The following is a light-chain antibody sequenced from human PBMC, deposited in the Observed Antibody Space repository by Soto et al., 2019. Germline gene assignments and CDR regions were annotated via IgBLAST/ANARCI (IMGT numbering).Light chain of an antibody. CDR3: QQYGSSVT. J-gene: IGKJ5*01. CDR1: QSVSSSY. Sequence: EIVLTQSPGTLSLSPGERATLSCRASQSVSSSYLAWYQQKPGQAPRLRIYGASSRATGIPDRFSGSGSGTDFTLTIRRLEPEDVAVYYCQQYGSSVTFGQGTRLEIK. V-gene: IGKV3-20*01. CDR2: GAS.